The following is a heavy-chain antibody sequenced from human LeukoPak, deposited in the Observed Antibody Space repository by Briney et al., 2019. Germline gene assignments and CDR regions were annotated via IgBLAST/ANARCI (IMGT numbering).Heavy chain of an antibody. D-gene: IGHD2-15*01. Sequence: SETLSLTSTVSGGSLSSYYWSWNRQPPGKGLEWIGYIYYSGSPNYNTSLKSRITISVDTSKNQFSLKLSSVTAADTAVYYCARAPPYGCSGGSCYRAVGFDPWGQGTLVTVSS. J-gene: IGHJ5*02. CDR3: ARAPPYGCSGGSCYRAVGFDP. CDR2: IYYSGSP. V-gene: IGHV4-59*01. CDR1: GGSLSSYY.